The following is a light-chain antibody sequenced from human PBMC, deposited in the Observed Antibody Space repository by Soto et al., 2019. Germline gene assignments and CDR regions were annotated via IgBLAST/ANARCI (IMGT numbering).Light chain of an antibody. CDR2: ATS. CDR1: QGIDPY. V-gene: IGKV1-27*01. J-gene: IGKJ4*01. Sequence: DVQMTQSPSSLSAFVGDRVTITCLASQGIDPYLAWFQQKPGKVPKLLIYATSTLQSGVPSRFSGSGSGTDFTLTINSLQPEDVGTYYCQKYNSAPLTFGGGTKVEIK. CDR3: QKYNSAPLT.